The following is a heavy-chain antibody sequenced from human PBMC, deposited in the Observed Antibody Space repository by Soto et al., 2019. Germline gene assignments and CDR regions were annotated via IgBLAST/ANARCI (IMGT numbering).Heavy chain of an antibody. J-gene: IGHJ6*02. CDR1: GGAFSNYA. CDR2: IIPLHNTS. CDR3: ASWSNCNPLYYDGLDV. V-gene: IGHV1-69*06. D-gene: IGHD1-20*01. Sequence: QVQLLQSGAEVKKPGSSVKVSCKVSGGAFSNYALNWVRHGPGQRLEWLGGIIPLHNTSNYSLKFLGRVAVTADISSTTVYMELNSLPSDDTATYYCASWSNCNPLYYDGLDVWGQGTTVTVSS.